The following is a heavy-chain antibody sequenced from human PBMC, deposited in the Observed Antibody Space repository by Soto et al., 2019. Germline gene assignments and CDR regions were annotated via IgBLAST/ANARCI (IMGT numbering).Heavy chain of an antibody. CDR3: ARTDKYNSQSSGWANRFDY. CDR2: FTSGGST. J-gene: IGHJ4*02. V-gene: IGHV3-23*01. Sequence: EVQLLESGGDLVQPGGSLRLSCAAFGFIFSNYAMTWVRQAPGKGPEWVSTFTSGGSTYYRDTVKGRFTISRDNSKNTLYLQMNSLSAEDTAVYYCARTDKYNSQSSGWANRFDYWGQGTLVTFSS. D-gene: IGHD6-19*01. CDR1: GFIFSNYA.